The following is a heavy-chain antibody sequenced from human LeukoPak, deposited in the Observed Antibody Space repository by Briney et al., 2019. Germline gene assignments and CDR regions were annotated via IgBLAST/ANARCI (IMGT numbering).Heavy chain of an antibody. CDR1: GFTFSSYG. CDR3: AKEALQDGNWYEYLQH. CDR2: VSSGGNS. Sequence: GSLRLSCTASGFTFSSYGMSWVRQAPGKGLDWVSAVSSGGNSNYADSVTGRFTISRDNSKNTLSLQMDSLRGEDTAVYYCAKEALQDGNWYEYLQHWGQGTLVTVSS. V-gene: IGHV3-23*01. D-gene: IGHD6-13*01. J-gene: IGHJ1*01.